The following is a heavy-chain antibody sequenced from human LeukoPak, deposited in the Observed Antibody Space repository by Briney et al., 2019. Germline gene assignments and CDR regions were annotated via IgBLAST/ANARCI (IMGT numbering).Heavy chain of an antibody. CDR1: GFTFSSYG. Sequence: PGGSLRLSRAASGFTFSSYGMHWVRQAPGKGLEWVAVIWYDGSNKYYADSVKGRFTISSDNSKNTLYLQMNSLRAEDTAVYYCAKGYCSGGSCYAPAGLDYWGQGTLVTVSS. V-gene: IGHV3-33*06. CDR2: IWYDGSNK. CDR3: AKGYCSGGSCYAPAGLDY. D-gene: IGHD2-15*01. J-gene: IGHJ4*02.